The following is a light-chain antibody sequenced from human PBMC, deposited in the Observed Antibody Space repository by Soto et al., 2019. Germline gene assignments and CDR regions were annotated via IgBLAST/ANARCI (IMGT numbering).Light chain of an antibody. CDR3: SSYISSSTPYV. Sequence: QSVLTQPASVSASPGQSITISCTGTSSDIGGYIYVSWYQHHPGKAPRLMIYEVSNRPSGVSNRFSGSKSGNTASLTISGLQAEDEGDYYCSSYISSSTPYVFGTGTKLTVL. J-gene: IGLJ1*01. CDR1: SSDIGGYIY. V-gene: IGLV2-14*01. CDR2: EVS.